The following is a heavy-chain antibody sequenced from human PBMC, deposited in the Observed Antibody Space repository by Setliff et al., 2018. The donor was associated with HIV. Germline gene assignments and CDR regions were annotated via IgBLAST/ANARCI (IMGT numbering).Heavy chain of an antibody. V-gene: IGHV3-48*01. CDR2: ISGLGGGTI. CDR3: ATYGYSSGWSWTNYYMDV. J-gene: IGHJ6*03. CDR1: GFTFDSYS. D-gene: IGHD6-19*01. Sequence: GGSLRLSCATSGFTFDSYSIIWVRQAPGKGLEWVSYISGLGGGTIYYADSVRGRFTISRDDAEKSVYLQMNSLRAEDTAVYYCATYGYSSGWSWTNYYMDVWGKGTTVTVSS.